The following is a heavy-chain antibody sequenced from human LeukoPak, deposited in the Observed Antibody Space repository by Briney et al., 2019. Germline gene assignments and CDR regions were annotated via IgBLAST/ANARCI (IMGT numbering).Heavy chain of an antibody. CDR2: ISYGGSNK. J-gene: IGHJ4*02. D-gene: IGHD3-10*01. V-gene: IGHV3-30*18. CDR3: AKGGVRLWFGGGLLDY. CDR1: GFTFSSYG. Sequence: GRSLRLSCAASGFTFSSYGMHWVRQAPGKGLEGVAVISYGGSNKYYADSVKGRFTISRDNSKNTLYLQMNSLRAEDTAVYYCAKGGVRLWFGGGLLDYWGQGTLVTVSS.